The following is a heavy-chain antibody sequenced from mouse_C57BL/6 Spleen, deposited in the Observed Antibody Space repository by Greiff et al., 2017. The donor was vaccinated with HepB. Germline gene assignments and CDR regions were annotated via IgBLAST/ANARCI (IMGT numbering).Heavy chain of an antibody. CDR1: GFNLPDYY. J-gene: IGHJ2*01. D-gene: IGHD1-1*01. CDR3: ARPQTSFITTVGNYFGY. V-gene: IGHV14-2*01. CDR2: IDPEEGET. Sequence: EVQLQQSGAELVKPGASVKLSCTASGFNLPDYYMHWVKQRTEQGLEWIGRIDPEEGETKYAPKFQGKATITADTSSNTAYLQLSSLTSEDTAVYYWARPQTSFITTVGNYFGYWGQGTTLTVSS.